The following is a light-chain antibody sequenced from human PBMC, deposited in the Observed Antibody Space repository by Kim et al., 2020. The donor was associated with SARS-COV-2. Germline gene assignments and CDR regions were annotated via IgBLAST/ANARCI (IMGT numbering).Light chain of an antibody. Sequence: GQSVNISCTETSSDVGGYNYVSGYQQNPGKAPKLMIYVVSKRPSGVPDRFSGSKSGNTASLTVSGLQAEDEADYYCSSYAGSNNVVFGGGTQLTVL. CDR1: SSDVGGYNY. CDR3: SSYAGSNNVV. CDR2: VVS. V-gene: IGLV2-8*01. J-gene: IGLJ2*01.